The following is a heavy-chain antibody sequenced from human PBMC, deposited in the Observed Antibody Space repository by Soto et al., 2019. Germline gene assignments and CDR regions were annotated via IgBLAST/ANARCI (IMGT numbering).Heavy chain of an antibody. Sequence: QVQVVESGGGVVQPGTSLRLSCAASGFTFSNFGMHWVRQAPGKGLEWVAVIRHDGKNKYYADSAKGRFTISRDNSKNTLYLQMNSLRAEDTAVYYCARDPGQDEAMDYWGQETLVTVSS. CDR2: IRHDGKNK. CDR1: GFTFSNFG. CDR3: ARDPGQDEAMDY. V-gene: IGHV3-33*01. J-gene: IGHJ4*02.